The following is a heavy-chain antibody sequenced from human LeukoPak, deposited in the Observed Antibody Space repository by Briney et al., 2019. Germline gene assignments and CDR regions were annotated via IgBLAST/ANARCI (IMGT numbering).Heavy chain of an antibody. D-gene: IGHD4-17*01. CDR1: GESFSGYY. CDR2: INHSGST. Sequence: PSETLSLTCAVYGESFSGYYWSWIRQPPGKGLEWIGEINHSGSTNYNPSLKSRVTISVDTSKNQFSLKLSSVTAADTAVYYCARPEGARSTVSYFDYWGQGTLVTVSS. J-gene: IGHJ4*02. V-gene: IGHV4-34*01. CDR3: ARPEGARSTVSYFDY.